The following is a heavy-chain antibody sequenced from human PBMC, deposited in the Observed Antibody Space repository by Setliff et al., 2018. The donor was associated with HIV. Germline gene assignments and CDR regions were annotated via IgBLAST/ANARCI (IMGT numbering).Heavy chain of an antibody. CDR3: ARSNLRRYGDPDWYFDL. CDR2: IYTGGAT. V-gene: IGHV3-66*02. J-gene: IGHJ2*01. Sequence: PGESLTISCAASGVTVSKNYMSWVRQAPGKGLEWASVIYTGGATFYADSVKARFTISRDNSRNTLYLQMNSLRAEDTAVYYCARSNLRRYGDPDWYFDLWGRGTLVTVSS. D-gene: IGHD4-17*01. CDR1: GVTVSKNY.